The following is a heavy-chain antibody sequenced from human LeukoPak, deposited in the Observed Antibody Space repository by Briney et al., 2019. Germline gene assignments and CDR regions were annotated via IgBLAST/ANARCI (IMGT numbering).Heavy chain of an antibody. V-gene: IGHV1-69*06. CDR2: IIPIFGTA. J-gene: IGHJ4*02. CDR1: VGTFSGYA. CDR3: ASSIIAAADHFDY. Sequence: SAPASSGASVGTFSGYASSWERHALGQGLELMGGIIPIFGTANYAQKFQGRVTITADKSTSTAYMELSSLRSEDTAVYYCASSIIAAADHFDYWGQGTLVTVSS. D-gene: IGHD6-13*01.